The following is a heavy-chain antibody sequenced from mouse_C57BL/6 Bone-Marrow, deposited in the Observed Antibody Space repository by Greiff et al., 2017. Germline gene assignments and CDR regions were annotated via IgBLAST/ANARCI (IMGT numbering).Heavy chain of an antibody. CDR2: INSDGGST. Sequence: EVQRVESGGGIVQPGESLKLSCESNEYEFPSHDMSWVRKTPEKRLELVAAINSDGGSTYYPDTMERRFIISRDNTKKTLYLQMSSLRSEDTALYYCARRRVTRYYYAMDYWGQGTSVTVSS. CDR1: EYEFPSHD. D-gene: IGHD2-5*01. CDR3: ARRRVTRYYYAMDY. V-gene: IGHV5-2*01. J-gene: IGHJ4*01.